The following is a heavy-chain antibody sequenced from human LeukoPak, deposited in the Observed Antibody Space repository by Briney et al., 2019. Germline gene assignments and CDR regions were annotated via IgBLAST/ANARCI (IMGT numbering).Heavy chain of an antibody. CDR3: AREISMFVNAFDL. J-gene: IGHJ3*01. CDR2: IWYDGSNE. Sequence: GGSLRLSCAASGFPFSNSGMPWVPQAPGKGLEGVAVIWYDGSNEYYADAVKGRFIISRDNSKNTVHLQMNSLRVEDTSVYYCAREISMFVNAFDLWGQGTLVAVSS. D-gene: IGHD3-10*02. V-gene: IGHV3-33*01. CDR1: GFPFSNSG.